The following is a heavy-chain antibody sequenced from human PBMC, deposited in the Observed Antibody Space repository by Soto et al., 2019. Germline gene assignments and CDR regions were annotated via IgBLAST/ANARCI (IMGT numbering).Heavy chain of an antibody. CDR3: AKDESAGYYYFDY. D-gene: IGHD3-22*01. J-gene: IGHJ4*02. CDR1: GFTFSNYA. CDR2: ISNNGGST. V-gene: IGHV3-23*01. Sequence: GGSLRLSCAAPGFTFSNYAMSWVRQAPGKGLEWVSVISNNGGSTYYADSVKGRFTISRDNSKNTLYLQMNSLRAEDTAVYYCAKDESAGYYYFDYWAQGTLVTVSS.